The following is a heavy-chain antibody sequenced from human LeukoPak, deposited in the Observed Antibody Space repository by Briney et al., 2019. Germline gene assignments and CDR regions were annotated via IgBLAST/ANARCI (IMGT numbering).Heavy chain of an antibody. D-gene: IGHD3-22*01. CDR3: ASALHYFDSTAFSYYFDY. CDR2: IYYSGST. CDR1: GDSITSDY. Sequence: SETLSLTCTVSGDSITSDYWSWIRQPPGKGLEWIGYIYYSGSTDYNPSLKSRVTISVDTSKNQFSLKLSSVTAADTAVYYCASALHYFDSTAFSYYFDYWGQGTLVTVSS. V-gene: IGHV4-59*12. J-gene: IGHJ4*02.